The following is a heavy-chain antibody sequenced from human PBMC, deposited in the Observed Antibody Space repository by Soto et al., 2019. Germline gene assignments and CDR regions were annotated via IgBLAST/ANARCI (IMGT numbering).Heavy chain of an antibody. CDR1: GFTFSNYA. V-gene: IGHV3-23*01. J-gene: IGHJ6*03. D-gene: IGHD3-10*01. CDR2: IGRNGDST. Sequence: EAQLLESGGGLVQPGGSLRLSCEASGFTFSNYAMTWVRQVPERGLEWVSGIGRNGDSTYYADSVKGRFSIFRDNSKNTLFLHMSSLRAEDTATYYCAKAEFIYGRGWQYYYMDVWGKGTTATVSS. CDR3: AKAEFIYGRGWQYYYMDV.